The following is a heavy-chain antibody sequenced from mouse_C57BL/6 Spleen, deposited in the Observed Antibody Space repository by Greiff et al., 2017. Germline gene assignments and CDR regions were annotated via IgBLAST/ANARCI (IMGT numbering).Heavy chain of an antibody. CDR2: INPYNGGT. D-gene: IGHD2-4*01. CDR3: ARRYYDYEYYAMDY. J-gene: IGHJ4*01. V-gene: IGHV1-19*01. Sequence: VQLQQSGPVLVKPGASVKMSCKASGYTFTDYYMNWVKQSHGKSLEWIGVINPYNGGTSYNQKFKGKATLTVDKSSSTDYMELNSLTSEDSAVYYCARRYYDYEYYAMDYWGQGTSVTVSS. CDR1: GYTFTDYY.